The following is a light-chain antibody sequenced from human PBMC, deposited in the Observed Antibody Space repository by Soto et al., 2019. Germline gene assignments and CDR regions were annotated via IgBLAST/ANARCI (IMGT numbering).Light chain of an antibody. CDR1: QSFSSD. CDR3: QQRSNWPSIT. V-gene: IGKV3-11*01. Sequence: EIVLTQSPPTLSFSPGDRATLSCSASQSFSSDLAWYQQKPGQAPRLLIYDASNRAPGIPARFSGSGSGTDFTLSISSLGPEDFAVFYCQQRSNWPSITFGQGTRLEIK. J-gene: IGKJ5*01. CDR2: DAS.